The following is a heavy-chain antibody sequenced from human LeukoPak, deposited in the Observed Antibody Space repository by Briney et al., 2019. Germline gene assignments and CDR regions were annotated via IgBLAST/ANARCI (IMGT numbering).Heavy chain of an antibody. Sequence: SETLSLTCTVSGGSISSYCRSWIRQPPGKGLEWIGYIYYSGSTNYNPSLKSRVTISVDTSKNQFSLKLSSVTAADTAVYYCARATTGYSYGFQHWGQGTLVTVSS. V-gene: IGHV4-59*01. CDR3: ARATTGYSYGFQH. CDR2: IYYSGST. J-gene: IGHJ1*01. D-gene: IGHD5-18*01. CDR1: GGSISSYC.